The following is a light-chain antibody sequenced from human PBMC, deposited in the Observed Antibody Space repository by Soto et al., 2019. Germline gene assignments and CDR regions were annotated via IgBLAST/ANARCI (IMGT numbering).Light chain of an antibody. CDR1: QSVSSN. V-gene: IGKV3-20*01. CDR3: QQYHNTPIT. J-gene: IGKJ5*01. CDR2: GVS. Sequence: VLTQSPGPLSLSPGERATRSCGASQSVSSNLAWYQQIPGQAPRLLIYGVSSRAAGIPDRFSGSGSGTDFTLTINRLEPEDFAVYYCQQYHNTPITFGQGTRLEIK.